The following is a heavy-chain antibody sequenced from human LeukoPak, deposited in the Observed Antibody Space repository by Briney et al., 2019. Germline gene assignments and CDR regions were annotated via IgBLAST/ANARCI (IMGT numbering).Heavy chain of an antibody. CDR3: ARVKGGNYFDY. J-gene: IGHJ4*02. V-gene: IGHV3-23*01. D-gene: IGHD3-16*01. Sequence: GGSLRLSCAASGFIFNTYGTSWVRQAPGKGLEWVSALSGNTYYADSVKGRFTISTDSSKNTLFLQMNSLRAEDTAVYYCARVKGGNYFDYWGQGTLVTVSS. CDR2: LSGNT. CDR1: GFIFNTYG.